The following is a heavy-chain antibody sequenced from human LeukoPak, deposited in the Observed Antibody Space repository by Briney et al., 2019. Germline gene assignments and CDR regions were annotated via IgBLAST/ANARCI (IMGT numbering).Heavy chain of an antibody. J-gene: IGHJ4*02. D-gene: IGHD2/OR15-2a*01. V-gene: IGHV3-74*01. CDR3: AKDRGEGPAQYFFDY. CDR2: INSDGSST. CDR1: GFTFSSYW. Sequence: GGSLRLSCAASGFTFSSYWMHWVRQAPGKGLVWVSRINSDGSSTSYADSVKGRFTISRDNAKNTLYPQMNSLRAEDTAVYYCAKDRGEGPAQYFFDYWGQGTLVTVSS.